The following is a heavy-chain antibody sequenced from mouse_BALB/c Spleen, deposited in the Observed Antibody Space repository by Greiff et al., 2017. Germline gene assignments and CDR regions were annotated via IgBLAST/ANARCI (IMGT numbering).Heavy chain of an antibody. Sequence: EVQLVESGPGLVKPSQSLSLTCTVTGYSITSDYAWNWIRQFPGNKLEWMGYISYSGSTSYNPSLKSRISITRDTSKNQFFLQLNSVTTEDTATYYCARYGSSYGFAYWGQGTLVTVSA. D-gene: IGHD1-1*01. CDR3: ARYGSSYGFAY. V-gene: IGHV3-2*02. CDR2: ISYSGST. J-gene: IGHJ3*01. CDR1: GYSITSDYA.